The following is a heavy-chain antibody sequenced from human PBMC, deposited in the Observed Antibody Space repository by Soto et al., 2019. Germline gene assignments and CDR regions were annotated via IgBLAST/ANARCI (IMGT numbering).Heavy chain of an antibody. CDR1: GFTFSSYA. CDR2: ISGSGGST. Sequence: EVQLLESGGGLVQPGGSLRLSCAASGFTFSSYAMNWLRQAPGKGLGWVSTISGSGGSTYYAHTSTYYPASVKVRVTSSRYTSNNTLYLQMNSLRAEDTSVYYFAKVGGTTHPQMPGDYWGQGTLVTVSS. D-gene: IGHD2-2*01. V-gene: IGHV3-23*01. J-gene: IGHJ4*02. CDR3: AKVGGTTHPQMPGDY.